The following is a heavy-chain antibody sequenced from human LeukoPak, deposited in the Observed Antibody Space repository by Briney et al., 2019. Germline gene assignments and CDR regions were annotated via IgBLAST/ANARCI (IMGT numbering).Heavy chain of an antibody. J-gene: IGHJ4*02. CDR3: AREGAAVRGYSSNQYYFDY. V-gene: IGHV3-66*01. CDR2: IYSGGST. CDR1: GFTVSSNY. D-gene: IGHD6-13*01. Sequence: GGSLRLSCAASGFTVSSNYMSWVRQAPGKGLEWVSVIYSGGSTYYADSVKGRFTIYRDNSKNTLYLQMNSLRAEDTAVYYCAREGAAVRGYSSNQYYFDYWGQGTLVTVSS.